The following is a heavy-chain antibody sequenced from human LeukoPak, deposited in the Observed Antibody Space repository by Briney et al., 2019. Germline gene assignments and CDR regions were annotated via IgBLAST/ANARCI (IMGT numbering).Heavy chain of an antibody. D-gene: IGHD3-22*01. CDR2: ISSSSSTI. V-gene: IGHV3-48*01. Sequence: PGGSLRLSCAASGFTFSSYSMNWVRQAPGKGLEWVSYISSSSSTIYYADSVKGRFTISRDNAKNSLYLQMNSLRAEDTAVYYCARDQDYYDSSGYTFDYWGQGTLVTVSS. CDR1: GFTFSSYS. CDR3: ARDQDYYDSSGYTFDY. J-gene: IGHJ4*02.